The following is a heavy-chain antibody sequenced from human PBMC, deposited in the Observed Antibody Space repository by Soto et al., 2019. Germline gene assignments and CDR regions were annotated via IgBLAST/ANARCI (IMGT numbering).Heavy chain of an antibody. CDR2: ISYDGSNK. Sequence: ESGGGVVQPGRSLRLSCAASGFTFSSYGMHWVRQAPGKGLEWVAVISYDGSNKYYADSVKGRFTISRDNSKNTLYLQMNSLRAEDTAVYYCAKDGYYGSGSYYTFPRDGYFQHWGQGTLVTVSS. D-gene: IGHD3-10*01. J-gene: IGHJ1*01. CDR3: AKDGYYGSGSYYTFPRDGYFQH. CDR1: GFTFSSYG. V-gene: IGHV3-30*18.